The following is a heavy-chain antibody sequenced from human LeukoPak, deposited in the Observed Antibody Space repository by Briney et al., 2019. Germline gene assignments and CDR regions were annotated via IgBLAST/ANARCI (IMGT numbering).Heavy chain of an antibody. Sequence: PSETLSLTCAVYGGSFSGYYWSWIRQPPGKGLEWIGEINHSGSTNYNPSLKSRVTISVDTSKNQFSLKLSSVTAADTAVYYCAGNTVTTVDDPWGQGTLVTVSS. J-gene: IGHJ5*02. CDR3: AGNTVTTVDDP. D-gene: IGHD4-17*01. CDR1: GGSFSGYY. V-gene: IGHV4-34*01. CDR2: INHSGST.